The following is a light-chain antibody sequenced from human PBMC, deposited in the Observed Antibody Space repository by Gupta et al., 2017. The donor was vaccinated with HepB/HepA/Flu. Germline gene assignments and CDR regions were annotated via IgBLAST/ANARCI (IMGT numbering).Light chain of an antibody. CDR2: AAS. Sequence: DIQITQAPSSLSASVGDRVTITCRASPSISSYLNWYQQKPGKAPKLLIYAASSLQSGVPYRFSGSGSGTDFTLTISSLQPEDFAAYYCQQCYTTPPTFGRGTKVEIK. V-gene: IGKV1-39*01. CDR3: QQCYTTPPT. CDR1: PSISSY. J-gene: IGKJ4*02.